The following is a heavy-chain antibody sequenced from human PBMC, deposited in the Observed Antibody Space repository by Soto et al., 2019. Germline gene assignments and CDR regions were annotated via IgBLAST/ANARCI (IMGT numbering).Heavy chain of an antibody. CDR2: IYYSGST. J-gene: IGHJ6*02. CDR3: AREPVRITIFGVVPFHGMDV. CDR1: GGSISSGDYY. V-gene: IGHV4-30-4*01. D-gene: IGHD3-3*01. Sequence: PSETLSLTCTVSGGSISSGDYYWSWIRQPPGKGLEWIGYIYYSGSTYYNPSLKSRVTISVDTPKNQFSLKLSSVTAADTAVYYCAREPVRITIFGVVPFHGMDVWGQGTTVTVSS.